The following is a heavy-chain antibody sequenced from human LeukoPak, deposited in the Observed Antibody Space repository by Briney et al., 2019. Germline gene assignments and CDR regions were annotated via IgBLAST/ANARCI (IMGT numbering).Heavy chain of an antibody. Sequence: PSETLSLTCAVYGGSFSGYYWSWIRQPPGKGLEWIGEIDHSGSTNYNPSLKSRVTISVDTSKNQFSLNLNSVTAADTAVYYCARRGAMVRGPAYHFDHWGQGVLVTVSS. CDR2: IDHSGST. V-gene: IGHV4-34*01. CDR1: GGSFSGYY. CDR3: ARRGAMVRGPAYHFDH. J-gene: IGHJ4*02. D-gene: IGHD3-10*01.